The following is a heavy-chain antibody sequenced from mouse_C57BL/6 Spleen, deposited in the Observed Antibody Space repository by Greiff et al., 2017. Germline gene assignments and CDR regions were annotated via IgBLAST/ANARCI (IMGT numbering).Heavy chain of an antibody. CDR1: GYTFTDYY. CDR3: ARRDSSVYAMDY. CDR2: INPYNGGT. Sequence: VHVKQSGPVLVKPGASVKMSCKASGYTFTDYYMNWVKQSHGKSLEWIGVINPYNGGTSYNQKFKGKATLTVDKSSSTAYMELNNLTSEDSAVYYCARRDSSVYAMDYWGQGTSVTVSS. D-gene: IGHD3-2*02. J-gene: IGHJ4*01. V-gene: IGHV1-19*01.